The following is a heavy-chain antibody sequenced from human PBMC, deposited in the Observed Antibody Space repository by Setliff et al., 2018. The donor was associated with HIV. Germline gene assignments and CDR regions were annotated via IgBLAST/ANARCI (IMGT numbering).Heavy chain of an antibody. CDR1: GYSISSGYY. J-gene: IGHJ6*02. CDR3: ARIFGDQGYYYGMDV. D-gene: IGHD3-3*01. CDR2: IYSSGTT. V-gene: IGHV4-38-2*01. Sequence: TLSLTCAVSGYSISSGYYWGWIRQPAGKGLEWIGRIYSSGTTNYNPSLKRRVTISVDTSKNQFSLKLSSVIAADTAVYYCARIFGDQGYYYGMDVWGQGTTVTVSS.